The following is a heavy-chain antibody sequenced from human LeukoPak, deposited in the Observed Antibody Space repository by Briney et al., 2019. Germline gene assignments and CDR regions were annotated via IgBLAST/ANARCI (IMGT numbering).Heavy chain of an antibody. Sequence: PGGSLRLSCAASGFTFSSHSMNWVRQAPGKGLEWVSSISSSSSYIYYADSVKGRFTISRDNAKNSLYLQMNSLRAEDTAVYYCARVSGLGSCFDYWGQGTLVTVSS. D-gene: IGHD3-16*01. J-gene: IGHJ4*02. V-gene: IGHV3-21*01. CDR2: ISSSSSYI. CDR3: ARVSGLGSCFDY. CDR1: GFTFSSHS.